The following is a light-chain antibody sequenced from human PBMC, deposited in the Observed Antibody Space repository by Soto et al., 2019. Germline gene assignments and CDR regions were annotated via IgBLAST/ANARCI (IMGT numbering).Light chain of an antibody. J-gene: IGLJ1*01. Sequence: SALTQPASVSGSPGQSITISCTGTSSDVGSYNLVSWYQQHPGKAPKLMIYEVSKRPSGVSNRFSGSKSGNTASLTISGLQAEDEADYYCSSYSGSSTLYVFGTGTNVTVL. V-gene: IGLV2-23*02. CDR2: EVS. CDR3: SSYSGSSTLYV. CDR1: SSDVGSYNL.